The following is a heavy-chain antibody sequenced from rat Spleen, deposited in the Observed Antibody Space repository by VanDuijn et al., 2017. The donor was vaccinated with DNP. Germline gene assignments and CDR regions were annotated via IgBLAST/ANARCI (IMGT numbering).Heavy chain of an antibody. CDR2: ISPSGGST. CDR3: ARDYGYGELY. Sequence: EVQLVESGGGFVQPGRSLKLSCAASGFTFSNYGMAWVRQAPTKGLEWVASISPSGGSTYYRDSVKGRFTVSRDNAKSSLYLQMDSLRSEDTATYYCARDYGYGELYWGQGVMVTVSS. D-gene: IGHD1-7*01. CDR1: GFTFSNYG. V-gene: IGHV5S13*01. J-gene: IGHJ2*01.